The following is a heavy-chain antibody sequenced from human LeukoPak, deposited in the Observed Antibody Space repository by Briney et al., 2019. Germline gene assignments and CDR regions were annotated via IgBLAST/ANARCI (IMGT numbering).Heavy chain of an antibody. CDR3: ARVSPQNDYGDLTIDY. Sequence: GRSLRLSCAASGFTFSSYAMHWVRQAPGKGLEWVAVISYDGSNKYYADSVKGRFTISRDNSKNTLYLQMNSLRAEDTAVCYCARVSPQNDYGDLTIDYWGQGTLVTVSS. CDR2: ISYDGSNK. J-gene: IGHJ4*02. CDR1: GFTFSSYA. D-gene: IGHD4-17*01. V-gene: IGHV3-30-3*01.